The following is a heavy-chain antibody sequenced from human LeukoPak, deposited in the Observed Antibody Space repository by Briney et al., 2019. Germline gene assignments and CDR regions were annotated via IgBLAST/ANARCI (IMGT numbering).Heavy chain of an antibody. CDR1: GDRVSSNSAA. D-gene: IGHD2-15*01. J-gene: IGHJ4*02. Sequence: SQTLSLTCAISGDRVSSNSAAWSWIRQSPSRGLEWLGRTYYRSKWYNDYAVSVKSRITINPDTSKNQFSLQLNSLTPEDTAVYYCARDQAVLAATRHAFDYWGQGTLVTVSS. CDR2: TYYRSKWYN. CDR3: ARDQAVLAATRHAFDY. V-gene: IGHV6-1*01.